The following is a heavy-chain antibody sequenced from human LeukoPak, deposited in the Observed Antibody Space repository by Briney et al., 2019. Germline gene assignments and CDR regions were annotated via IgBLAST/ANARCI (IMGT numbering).Heavy chain of an antibody. D-gene: IGHD3-16*02. CDR2: INPNSGGT. V-gene: IGHV1-2*02. CDR3: ARDNSQYYDYVWGSYRYRGIDY. J-gene: IGHJ4*02. Sequence: ASVKVSCKASGSTFTGYYMHWVRQAPGQGLEWMGWINPNSGGTNYAQKFQGRVTMTRDTSISTAYMELSRLRSDDTAVYYCARDNSQYYDYVWGSYRYRGIDYWGQGTLVTVSS. CDR1: GSTFTGYY.